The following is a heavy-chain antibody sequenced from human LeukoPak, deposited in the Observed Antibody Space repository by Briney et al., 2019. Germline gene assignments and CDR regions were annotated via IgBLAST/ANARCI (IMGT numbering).Heavy chain of an antibody. CDR1: GFTFSDVW. D-gene: IGHD4-11*01. V-gene: IGHV3-7*01. CDR3: ARDSYRSIDY. Sequence: GGSLRLSCAASGFTFSDVWMSWVRQAPGKGLEWVANLNQDGRAIYYVDSVEGRFSISRDNTNSLLYLQMDSLGAEDTAIYFCARDSYRSIDYWGRGTLVTVSS. CDR2: LNQDGRAI. J-gene: IGHJ4*02.